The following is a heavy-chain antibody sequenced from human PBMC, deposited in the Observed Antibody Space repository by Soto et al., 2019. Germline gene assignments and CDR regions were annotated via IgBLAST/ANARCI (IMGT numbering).Heavy chain of an antibody. D-gene: IGHD2-21*01. CDR1: GFTVIIYT. V-gene: IGHV3-23*01. J-gene: IGHJ4*02. CDR3: AKRCGAGGQFDY. CDR2: VSIGGST. Sequence: RRSXSLDCASSGFTVIIYTIGWFRQGPGKGLEWVAVVSIGGSTHYADSVRGRFTISRENSKNTLSLQMNRLTAEDTDVYFCAKRCGAGGQFDYWGQGALVTVSS.